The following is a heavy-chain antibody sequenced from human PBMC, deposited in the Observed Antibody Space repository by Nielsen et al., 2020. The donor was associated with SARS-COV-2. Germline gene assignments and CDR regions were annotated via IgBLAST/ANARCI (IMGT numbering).Heavy chain of an antibody. CDR3: ATSYYDFWSGWSHDAFDI. CDR2: INPNSGGT. Sequence: ASVKVPCKASGYTFTSYDINWVRQAPGQGLEWMGWINPNSGGTNYAQKFQGRVTMTRDTSISTAYMELSRLRSDDTAVYYCATSYYDFWSGWSHDAFDIWGQGTTVTVSS. J-gene: IGHJ3*02. V-gene: IGHV1-2*02. CDR1: GYTFTSYD. D-gene: IGHD3-3*01.